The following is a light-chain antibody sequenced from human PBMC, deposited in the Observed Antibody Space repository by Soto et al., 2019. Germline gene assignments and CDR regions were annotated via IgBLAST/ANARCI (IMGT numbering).Light chain of an antibody. Sequence: EVVLTQSPGTLSLSPGERATLSCRASQAVSRILLAWYQQKPGQAPRLLIYGASSRATGIPDRFSGSGSGTDFTLTVSRLEPEDFAVYYCQQHGTSPIFGGGTKVEIK. CDR1: QAVSRIL. CDR2: GAS. J-gene: IGKJ4*01. V-gene: IGKV3-20*01. CDR3: QQHGTSPI.